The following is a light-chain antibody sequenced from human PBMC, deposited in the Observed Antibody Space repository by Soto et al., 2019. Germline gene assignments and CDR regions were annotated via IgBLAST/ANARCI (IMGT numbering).Light chain of an antibody. CDR1: QSISRW. Sequence: DIHLTQSPSTLSASVGDRITITCRASQSISRWLAWYQQKPGKAPKLLIYTTSSLESGVPSRFSGSGSGTEFTLTISSLQPXXXXXXXXXXXXXXXXTFGQGTKVEIK. V-gene: IGKV1-5*03. J-gene: IGKJ1*01. CDR2: TTS. CDR3: XXXXXXXXT.